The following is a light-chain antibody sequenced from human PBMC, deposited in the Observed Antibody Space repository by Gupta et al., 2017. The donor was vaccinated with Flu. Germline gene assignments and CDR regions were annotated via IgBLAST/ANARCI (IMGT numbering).Light chain of an antibody. CDR1: KLGEKY. CDR3: QAWESSTAV. Sequence: SYELIQPPSVSVSPGQTASITCSGNKLGEKYVCWYQQKPGQSPVLCIYQDNKRPSGIPERLSGSNSGKKAPLPSSGTQAMYEADDYCQAWESSTAVFGGGTKLTVL. CDR2: QDN. V-gene: IGLV3-1*01. J-gene: IGLJ3*02.